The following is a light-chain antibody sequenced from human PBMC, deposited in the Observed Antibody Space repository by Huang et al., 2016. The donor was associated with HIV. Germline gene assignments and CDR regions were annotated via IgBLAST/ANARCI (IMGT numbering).Light chain of an antibody. CDR3: QQYNNWPPWT. V-gene: IGKV3-15*01. CDR2: GAS. CDR1: LSVGSN. J-gene: IGKJ1*01. Sequence: EIVMTQSPATLSVSPGERATLSCRASLSVGSNLAWYQQKPGQAPRLLIYGASTRATGIPARFSGSGSGTEFTLTISSLQSEDFAVYYCQQYNNWPPWTFGQGTKVEIK.